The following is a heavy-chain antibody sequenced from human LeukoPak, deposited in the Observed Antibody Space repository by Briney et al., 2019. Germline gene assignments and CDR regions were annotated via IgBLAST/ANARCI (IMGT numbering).Heavy chain of an antibody. CDR2: ISGGGDNT. CDR3: AKDKEYTGTYGLFDY. J-gene: IGHJ4*02. CDR1: GFTLSSYA. Sequence: GGSLRLSCAASGFTLSSYAMTWVRQAPGKGLEWVSGISGGGDNTFYADSVKGRFTASRDNSRNTLYLDINSLRAEDSALYYCAKDKEYTGTYGLFDYWGQGTLVTVSS. D-gene: IGHD1-26*01. V-gene: IGHV3-23*01.